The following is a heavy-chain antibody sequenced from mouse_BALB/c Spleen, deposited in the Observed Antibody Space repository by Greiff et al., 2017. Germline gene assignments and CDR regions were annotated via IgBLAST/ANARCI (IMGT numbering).Heavy chain of an antibody. CDR1: GYTFTSYW. V-gene: IGHV1-5*01. D-gene: IGHD2-14*01. J-gene: IGHJ3*01. CDR3: TNYRYDEGPSWFAY. CDR2: IYPGNSDT. Sequence: EVQLQESGTVLARPGASVKMSCKASGYTFTSYWMHWVKQRPGQGLEWIGAIYPGNSDTSYNQKFKGKAKLTAVTSTSTAYMELSSLTNEDSAVYYCTNYRYDEGPSWFAYWGQGTLVTVSA.